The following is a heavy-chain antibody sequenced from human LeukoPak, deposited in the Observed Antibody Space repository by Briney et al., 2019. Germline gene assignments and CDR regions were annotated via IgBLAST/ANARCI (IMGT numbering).Heavy chain of an antibody. J-gene: IGHJ6*03. V-gene: IGHV1-8*01. Sequence: ASVKVSCKASGYTFTSYDINWVRQATGQGLEWMGWMNPNSGNTGYAQKFQGRVTMTRNTSISTAYMELSSLRSEDTAVYYCARDADSSGLTPPYYYYYMDVWGKGTTVTISS. CDR2: MNPNSGNT. CDR3: ARDADSSGLTPPYYYYYMDV. D-gene: IGHD3-22*01. CDR1: GYTFTSYD.